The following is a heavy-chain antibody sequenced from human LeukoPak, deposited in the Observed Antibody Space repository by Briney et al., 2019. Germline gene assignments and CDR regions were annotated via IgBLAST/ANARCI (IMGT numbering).Heavy chain of an antibody. CDR2: IYRYDDK. J-gene: IGHJ4*02. D-gene: IGHD2-21*02. Sequence: SGPTLVKPTQTLTLTCTFSGFSFSTSGVGVGWIRQPPGKALERLALIYRYDDKRYSPSLQSRLTITEDSSKNQVVLTMTNMDPVDTATYYCAHRRPVTAPGGYFDFWGQGTPVTVSS. CDR3: AHRRPVTAPGGYFDF. V-gene: IGHV2-5*01. CDR1: GFSFSTSGVG.